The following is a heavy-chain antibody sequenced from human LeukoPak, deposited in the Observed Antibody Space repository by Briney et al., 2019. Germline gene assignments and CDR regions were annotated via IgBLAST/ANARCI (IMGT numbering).Heavy chain of an antibody. Sequence: SETLSLTCTVSGGSISSSSYYWGWIRQPPGKGLEWIGRIYTSGSTNYNPSLKSRVTMSVDTSKNQFSLKLSSVTAADTAVYYCARSAAAGAFTSWLDPWGQGTLVTVSS. D-gene: IGHD6-13*01. CDR2: IYTSGST. CDR3: ARSAAAGAFTSWLDP. CDR1: GGSISSSSYY. V-gene: IGHV4-39*07. J-gene: IGHJ5*02.